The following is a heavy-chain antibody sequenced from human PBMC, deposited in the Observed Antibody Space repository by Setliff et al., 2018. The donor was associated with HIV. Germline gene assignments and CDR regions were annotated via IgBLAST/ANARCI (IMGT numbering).Heavy chain of an antibody. J-gene: IGHJ6*03. D-gene: IGHD3-22*01. V-gene: IGHV1-3*03. CDR3: ARATNYYDSSNYYMDV. Sequence: ASVKVSCKASGYTFTSYAMHWVRQAPGQTLEWMGWINAGNGNTKYSQEFQGRVTITRDTSASTAYMELRSLRSEDMAVYYCARATNYYDSSNYYMDVWGKGTTVTVSS. CDR1: GYTFTSYA. CDR2: INAGNGNT.